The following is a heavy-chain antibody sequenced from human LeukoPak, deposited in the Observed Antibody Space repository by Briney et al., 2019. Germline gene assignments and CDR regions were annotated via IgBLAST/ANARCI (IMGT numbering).Heavy chain of an antibody. CDR1: GFTVSSNY. CDR3: ARGADSSSWDYYYYYYYMDV. CDR2: IYSGGST. J-gene: IGHJ6*03. Sequence: GGSLRLSCAASGFTVSSNYMSWVRQAPGKGLEWVSVIYSGGSTYYADSVKGRFTISRDNSKNTLYLQMNSLRAEDTAVYYCARGADSSSWDYYYYYYYMDVWGKGTTVTISS. D-gene: IGHD6-13*01. V-gene: IGHV3-53*01.